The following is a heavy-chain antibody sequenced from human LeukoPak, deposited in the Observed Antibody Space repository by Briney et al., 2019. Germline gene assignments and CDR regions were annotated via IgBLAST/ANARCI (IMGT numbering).Heavy chain of an antibody. D-gene: IGHD4-23*01. J-gene: IGHJ3*02. CDR2: IYPGDSDT. V-gene: IGHV5-51*01. Sequence: GESLKISCKGSGYSFTSYWIGWVRQMPGKGLEWMGIIYPGDSDTGYSPSFQGQVTISADKSISTAYLQWSSLKASDTAMYYCARVPATGTTVGAFDIWGQGTMVTVSS. CDR1: GYSFTSYW. CDR3: ARVPATGTTVGAFDI.